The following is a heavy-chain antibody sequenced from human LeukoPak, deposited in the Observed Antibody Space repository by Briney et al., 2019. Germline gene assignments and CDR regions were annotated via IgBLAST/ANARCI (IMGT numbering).Heavy chain of an antibody. CDR1: GFSFSSYW. Sequence: GGSLRLSCAASGFSFSSYWMHWVRQAPGKGLVWVARISPDGSSALSADSVRGRFTISRDNADNTLYLQLNSLRAEDTAVYYCARVSFCPRCHFDYWGQGPLVTVSS. CDR2: ISPDGSSA. D-gene: IGHD2/OR15-2a*01. J-gene: IGHJ4*02. V-gene: IGHV3-74*03. CDR3: ARVSFCPRCHFDY.